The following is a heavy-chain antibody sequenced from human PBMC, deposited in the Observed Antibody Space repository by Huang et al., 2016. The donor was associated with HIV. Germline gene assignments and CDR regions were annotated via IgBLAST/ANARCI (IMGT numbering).Heavy chain of an antibody. CDR2: IYPGDSDT. CDR1: GYRFRSNW. CDR3: ARLIGSPSFYYGLDV. Sequence: EVQLVQSGAEVKKPGESLTISCKGSGYRFRSNWIGWVRQMPGKGLEWTGVIYPGDSDTRYSPSFQGPVTISADKSINTAYLQWSSLKASDTAMYYCARLIGSPSFYYGLDVWGQGTTVTVSS. D-gene: IGHD3-10*01. V-gene: IGHV5-51*01. J-gene: IGHJ6*02.